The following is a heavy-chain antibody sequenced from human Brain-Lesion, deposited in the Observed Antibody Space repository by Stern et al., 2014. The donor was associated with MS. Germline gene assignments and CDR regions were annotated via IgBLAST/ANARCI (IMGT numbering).Heavy chain of an antibody. V-gene: IGHV4-39*01. Sequence: QVQLVESGPGLVKPSETLSLTCTVSGGSISSSSYYWGWIRQPPGKGLEWIGSIYYSGSTYYNPSLQSRVTISRDHAKHQFSLKLSSVTAADTAVYYCARFSNWIPFDYWGQGTLVTVSS. D-gene: IGHD1-20*01. CDR2: IYYSGST. CDR3: ARFSNWIPFDY. J-gene: IGHJ4*02. CDR1: GGSISSSSYY.